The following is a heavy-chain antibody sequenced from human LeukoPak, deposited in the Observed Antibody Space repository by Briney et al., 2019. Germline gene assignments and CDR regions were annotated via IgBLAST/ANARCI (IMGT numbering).Heavy chain of an antibody. D-gene: IGHD2-21*01. Sequence: PARSLRLSCAASGFTFSSYGMHWVRQAQRQELEREAVIWYDGSDKYYADSVKGRFTISRENSKNTLYLQMHSLRAEDTAVYYCAKDKDCGYYMDVWGKGTTVTVSS. CDR3: AKDKDCGYYMDV. CDR1: GFTFSSYG. CDR2: IWYDGSDK. V-gene: IGHV3-33*06. J-gene: IGHJ6*03.